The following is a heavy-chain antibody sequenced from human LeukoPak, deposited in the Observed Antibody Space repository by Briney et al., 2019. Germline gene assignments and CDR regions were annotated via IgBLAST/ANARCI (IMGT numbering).Heavy chain of an antibody. J-gene: IGHJ4*02. Sequence: SETLSLTCTVSGGSISSYYWSWIRQPPGKGLEWIGYIYYSGSTNYNPSLKSRATISVDTSKNQFSLKLSSVTAADTAVYYCARDQPTSGTFDYWGQGTLVTVSS. D-gene: IGHD3-3*01. CDR1: GGSISSYY. CDR2: IYYSGST. V-gene: IGHV4-59*01. CDR3: ARDQPTSGTFDY.